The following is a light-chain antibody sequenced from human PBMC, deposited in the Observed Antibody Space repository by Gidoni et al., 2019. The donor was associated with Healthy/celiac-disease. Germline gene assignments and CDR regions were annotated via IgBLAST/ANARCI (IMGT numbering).Light chain of an antibody. CDR2: KAS. J-gene: IGKJ4*01. V-gene: IGKV1-5*03. Sequence: DIQVTQSPSTLSASVGDRVTITCRASQSISSWLAWYQQKPGKAPKLLIYKASSLESGVPSTFSGSGSVTEFTLTISSLQPDDFATYYCQQYNSYPLTFGGGTKVEIK. CDR1: QSISSW. CDR3: QQYNSYPLT.